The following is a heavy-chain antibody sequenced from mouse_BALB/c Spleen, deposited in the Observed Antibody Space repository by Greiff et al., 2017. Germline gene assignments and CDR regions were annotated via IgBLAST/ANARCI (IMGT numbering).Heavy chain of an antibody. CDR2: ISSGGST. J-gene: IGHJ3*01. CDR1: GFTFSSYA. Sequence: EVMLVESGGGLVKPGGSLKLSCAASGFTFSSYAMSWVRQTPEKRLEWVASISSGGSTYYPDSVKGRFTISRDNARNILYLQMSSLRSEDTAMYYCARADAFAYWGQGTLVTVSA. CDR3: ARADAFAY. V-gene: IGHV5-6-5*01.